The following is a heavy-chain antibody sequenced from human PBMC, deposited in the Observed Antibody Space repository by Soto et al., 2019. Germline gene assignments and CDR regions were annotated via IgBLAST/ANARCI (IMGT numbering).Heavy chain of an antibody. D-gene: IGHD2-21*02. Sequence: QVQLVESGGGVVKPGGSLRLSCAASGFTFSDYYMSWIRQAPGKGLEWVSYISSSSRYTNYADFVKGRFTISRDNAENSMYLQMNSLRAEDTAVYYCARETYCGGDGYSHAFDIWGQGTMVTVSS. J-gene: IGHJ3*02. CDR1: GFTFSDYY. CDR3: ARETYCGGDGYSHAFDI. CDR2: ISSSSRYT. V-gene: IGHV3-11*06.